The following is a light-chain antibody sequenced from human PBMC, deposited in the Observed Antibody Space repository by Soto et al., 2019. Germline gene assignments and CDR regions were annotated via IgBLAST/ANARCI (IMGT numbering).Light chain of an antibody. V-gene: IGLV1-40*01. CDR3: QSYDSSLSGHVV. CDR2: GNT. CDR1: TSNIGSGYD. Sequence: QSVLTQPPLVSGAPGQRVTISCAGSTSNIGSGYDVHWYQQLPGTAPKLLIYGNTNRPSGVPDRISGSKSGTSASLAITGLQAEDEADYYCQSYDSSLSGHVVFGGGTKLTVL. J-gene: IGLJ2*01.